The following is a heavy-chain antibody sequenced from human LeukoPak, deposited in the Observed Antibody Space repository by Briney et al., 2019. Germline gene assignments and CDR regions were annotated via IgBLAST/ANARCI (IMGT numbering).Heavy chain of an antibody. J-gene: IGHJ4*02. CDR3: ARQITIFGVVTHFDY. D-gene: IGHD3-3*01. CDR2: IYPGDSDT. Sequence: GESLKISCKGSGYSFTSYWIGWVRPMPGKGLEWMGIIYPGDSDTRYSPSFQGQVTISADKSISTAYLQWSSLKASDTAMYYCARQITIFGVVTHFDYWGQGTLVTVSS. V-gene: IGHV5-51*01. CDR1: GYSFTSYW.